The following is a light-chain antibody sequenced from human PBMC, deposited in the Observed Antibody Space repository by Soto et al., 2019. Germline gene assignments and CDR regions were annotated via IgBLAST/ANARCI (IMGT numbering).Light chain of an antibody. CDR1: QSIISY. CDR3: QQSYSTPYT. CDR2: AAS. J-gene: IGKJ2*01. V-gene: IGKV1-39*01. Sequence: DLQMTQSPSSLSASVGDRVTITCRASQSIISYLNWYQQKPGKAPKLLIYAASSLQSGVPSRFSGSGSGTEFTLTISSLQPEDFATYYCQQSYSTPYTFGQGTKLEIK.